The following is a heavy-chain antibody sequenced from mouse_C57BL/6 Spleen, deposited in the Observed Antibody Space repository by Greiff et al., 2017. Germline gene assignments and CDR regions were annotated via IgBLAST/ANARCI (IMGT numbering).Heavy chain of an antibody. J-gene: IGHJ2*01. CDR1: GYTFTSYG. CDR3: ARSGYYGSSYEGVDY. D-gene: IGHD1-1*01. CDR2: IYPRSGNT. V-gene: IGHV1-81*01. Sequence: QVQLQQSGAELARPGASVKLSCKASGYTFTSYGISWVKQRTGQGLEWIGEIYPRSGNTYYNEKFKGKATLTADKSSSTAYMELRSLTSEDSAVYFCARSGYYGSSYEGVDYWGQGTTLTVSS.